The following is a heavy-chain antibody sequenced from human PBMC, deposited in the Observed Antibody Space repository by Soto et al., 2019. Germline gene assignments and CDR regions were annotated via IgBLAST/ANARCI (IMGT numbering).Heavy chain of an antibody. D-gene: IGHD3-10*01. CDR1: GFSLSTSGVG. CDR2: IYWDDDK. Sequence: ETGPTLGNAARTLTMTCRFWGFSLSTSGVGVGWIRQPPGKALEWLALIYWDDDKRYSPSLKSRLTITKDTSKNQVVLTMTNMDPVDTATYYCAHFGVYYYMDVWGKGTTVTVSS. CDR3: AHFGVYYYMDV. J-gene: IGHJ6*03. V-gene: IGHV2-5*02.